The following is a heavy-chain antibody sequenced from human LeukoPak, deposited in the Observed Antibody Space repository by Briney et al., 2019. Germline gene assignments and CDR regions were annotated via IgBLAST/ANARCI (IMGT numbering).Heavy chain of an antibody. V-gene: IGHV1-18*01. D-gene: IGHD2-8*01. CDR3: ARFAAPGYCTNGVCYQDAFDI. Sequence: GASVKVSCKASGYTFTSYGISWVRQAPGQGLEWMGWISAYNGNTNYAQKLQGRVTMTTDTSTSTAYMELRSLRSDDTAVYYCARFAAPGYCTNGVCYQDAFDIWGQGTMVTVSS. CDR2: ISAYNGNT. J-gene: IGHJ3*02. CDR1: GYTFTSYG.